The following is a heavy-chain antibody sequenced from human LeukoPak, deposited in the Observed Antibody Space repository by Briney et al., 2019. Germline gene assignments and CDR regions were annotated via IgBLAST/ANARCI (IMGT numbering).Heavy chain of an antibody. D-gene: IGHD3-16*01. CDR3: ARHTDDLAYFQH. CDR1: GGSISSYY. J-gene: IGHJ1*01. CDR2: IYYSGRT. Sequence: SETLSLTCTVSGGSISSYYWSWIRQPPGKGLEWIGYIYYSGRTKYNPSLKSRVTISVDTSKNQFSLKLSSVTAADTAVYYCARHTDDLAYFQHWGQGTLVTVSS. V-gene: IGHV4-59*08.